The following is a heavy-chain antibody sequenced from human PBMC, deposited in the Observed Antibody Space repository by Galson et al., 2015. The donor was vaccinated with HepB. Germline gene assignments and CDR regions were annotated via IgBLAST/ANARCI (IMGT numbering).Heavy chain of an antibody. CDR3: AKDRGIVAF. CDR1: GFTFSSYA. Sequence: SLRLSCAASGFTFSSYAMSWVRQAPGKGLEWVSTISGSGGDTSYADSVKGRFTISRDNSKNTLYLQMSSLRAEDTAVYYCAKDRGIVAFGGQGTLVTVSP. J-gene: IGHJ4*02. V-gene: IGHV3-23*01. D-gene: IGHD6-13*01. CDR2: ISGSGGDT.